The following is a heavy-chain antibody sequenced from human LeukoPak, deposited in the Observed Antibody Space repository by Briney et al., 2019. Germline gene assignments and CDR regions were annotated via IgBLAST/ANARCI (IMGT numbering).Heavy chain of an antibody. CDR3: ARGQQPAAIHPVDY. CDR1: GGSISSGSYY. Sequence: SETLSLTCTVSGGSISSGSYYWSWIRQPAGKGLEWIGRIYTSGSTNYNPSLKSRVTISVDTSKNQFSLKLSSVTAADTAVYYCARGQQPAAIHPVDYWGQGALVTVSS. V-gene: IGHV4-61*02. J-gene: IGHJ4*02. D-gene: IGHD2-2*02. CDR2: IYTSGST.